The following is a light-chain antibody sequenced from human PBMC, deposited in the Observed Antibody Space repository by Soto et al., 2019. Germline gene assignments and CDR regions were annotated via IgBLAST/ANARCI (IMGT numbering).Light chain of an antibody. Sequence: EIVLTQSPATLSLSPGERATLSCRASQSVSSYLAWYQQKLGQATRLLIYDASNRATGIPARFSGSGSGTDFTLTISSREPEDFAVYYGQQRSNWPPYTFGRGTKLEIK. CDR3: QQRSNWPPYT. J-gene: IGKJ2*01. CDR2: DAS. CDR1: QSVSSY. V-gene: IGKV3-11*01.